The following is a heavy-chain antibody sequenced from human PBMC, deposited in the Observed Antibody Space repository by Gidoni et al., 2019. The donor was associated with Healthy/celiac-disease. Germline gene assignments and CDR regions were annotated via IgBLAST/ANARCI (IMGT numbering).Heavy chain of an antibody. D-gene: IGHD2-15*01. CDR1: GDSVSSNSAA. J-gene: IGHJ6*02. CDR3: AREIYCSGGSCYVYYYYGMDV. V-gene: IGHV6-1*01. CDR2: TYYRSKWYN. Sequence: QVPLQQSGPGLVKPSQTLSLTCAISGDSVSSNSAAWNWIRQSPSRGLEWLGRTYYRSKWYNDYAVSVKSRITINPDTSKNQFSLQLNSVTPEDTAVYYCAREIYCSGGSCYVYYYYGMDVWGQGTTVTVSS.